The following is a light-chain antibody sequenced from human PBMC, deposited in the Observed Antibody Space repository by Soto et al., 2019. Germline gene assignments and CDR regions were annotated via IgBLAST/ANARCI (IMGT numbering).Light chain of an antibody. V-gene: IGKV1-8*01. CDR1: QGISSY. CDR2: AAS. J-gene: IGKJ3*01. CDR3: QQYYSYSFT. Sequence: AIRMTQSPSSLSASTGDRVTITCRASQGISSYLAWYQQKPGKAPKLLIYAASTLQSGVPSRFSGSGSGTEFTLTISCLQSEDFATYYCQQYYSYSFTFGPGTKVDIK.